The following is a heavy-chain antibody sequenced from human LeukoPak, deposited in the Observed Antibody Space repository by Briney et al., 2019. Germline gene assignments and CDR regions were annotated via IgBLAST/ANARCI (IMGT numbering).Heavy chain of an antibody. CDR1: GYTFSDHY. CDR3: ARDHNWGPDY. Sequence: ASVKVSCKALGYTFSDHYFHWLRQAPGQGLEWMGWIHPGRGDTNYAQKFQGRVSLTRDTSISTAYMELSRLTSDDTAVYYCARDHNWGPDYWGQGTLVSVSS. J-gene: IGHJ4*02. V-gene: IGHV1-2*02. CDR2: IHPGRGDT. D-gene: IGHD7-27*01.